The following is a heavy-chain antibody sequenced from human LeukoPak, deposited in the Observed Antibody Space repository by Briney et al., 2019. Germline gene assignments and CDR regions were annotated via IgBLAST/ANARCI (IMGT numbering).Heavy chain of an antibody. Sequence: SVKVSCEASGGTFSSYAISWVRQALGQGLEWMGGIIPIFGTANYAQKFQGRVTITADESTSTAYMELSSLRSEDTAVYYCASTIGVVVASLDYYGMDVWGKGTTVTVSS. CDR1: GGTFSSYA. D-gene: IGHD2-15*01. J-gene: IGHJ6*04. V-gene: IGHV1-69*01. CDR2: IIPIFGTA. CDR3: ASTIGVVVASLDYYGMDV.